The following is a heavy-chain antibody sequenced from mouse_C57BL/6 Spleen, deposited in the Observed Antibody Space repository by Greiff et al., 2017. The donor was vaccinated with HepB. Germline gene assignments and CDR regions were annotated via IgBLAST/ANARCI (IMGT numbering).Heavy chain of an antibody. V-gene: IGHV1-55*01. Sequence: VQLQQPGAELVKPGASVKMSCKASGYTFTSYWITWVKQRPGQGLEWIGDIYPGSGSTNYNEKFKSKATLTVDTSSSTAYMQLSSLTSEDSAVYYCAREGGYYYGSSAWFAYWGQGTLVTVSA. D-gene: IGHD1-1*01. CDR1: GYTFTSYW. CDR3: AREGGYYYGSSAWFAY. J-gene: IGHJ3*01. CDR2: IYPGSGST.